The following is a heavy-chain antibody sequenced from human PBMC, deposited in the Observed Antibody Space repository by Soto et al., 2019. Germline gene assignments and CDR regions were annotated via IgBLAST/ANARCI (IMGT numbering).Heavy chain of an antibody. J-gene: IGHJ4*02. Sequence: SETLSLTCTVSAASTSGYYWGWIRQPPGRGLEWIGYISDSGSATYNPSLKSRVTIFVHSSPNDFSLELTSVSAADTAVYYCARRHGLDIDAYYWGQGIL. D-gene: IGHD3-10*01. V-gene: IGHV4-59*01. CDR2: ISDSGSA. CDR1: AASTSGYY. CDR3: ARRHGLDIDAYY.